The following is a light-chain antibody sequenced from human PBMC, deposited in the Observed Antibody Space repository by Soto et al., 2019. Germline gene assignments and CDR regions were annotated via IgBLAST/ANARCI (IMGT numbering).Light chain of an antibody. Sequence: QSALTQPPSASGSPGQSVTISCTGTSSDVGGYNYVSWYQQHPGKAPKLMIYEVSKRPSGVPDRFSGSKSGNTASLTVSGLQADYEAAYSCSSYAGSNHVFVPVTKVTVL. V-gene: IGLV2-8*01. CDR2: EVS. CDR3: SSYAGSNHV. J-gene: IGLJ1*01. CDR1: SSDVGGYNY.